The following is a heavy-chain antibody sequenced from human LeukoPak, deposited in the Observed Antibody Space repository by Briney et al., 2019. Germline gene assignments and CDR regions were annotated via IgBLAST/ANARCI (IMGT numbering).Heavy chain of an antibody. CDR1: GFTFSSYS. V-gene: IGHV3-48*04. CDR3: ARRDSLTYGSGSYYKY. Sequence: PGGSLRLSCAASGFTFSSYSMNWVRQAPGKGLEWVSYISSSSSTIYYADSVKGRFTISRDNAKNSLYLQMNSLRAEDTAVYYCARRDSLTYGSGSYYKYWGQGTLVTVSS. J-gene: IGHJ4*02. D-gene: IGHD3-10*01. CDR2: ISSSSSTI.